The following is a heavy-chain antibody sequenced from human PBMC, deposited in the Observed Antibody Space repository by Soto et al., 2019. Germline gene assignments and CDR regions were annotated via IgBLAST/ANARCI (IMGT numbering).Heavy chain of an antibody. J-gene: IGHJ4*01. V-gene: IGHV4-30-4*01. CDR2: IYFTGTT. D-gene: IGHD3-22*01. CDR1: NGSISNGDYY. Sequence: PSETLSLTCTVSNGSISNGDYYWIWVRQSPGKGLESIGYIYFTGTTYYNPSLQSRLSISVDRSKNQMSLRLTSVTAADKAVYYCARLYWSYYASSGYLDQWGHGNLVTVSS. CDR3: ARLYWSYYASSGYLDQ.